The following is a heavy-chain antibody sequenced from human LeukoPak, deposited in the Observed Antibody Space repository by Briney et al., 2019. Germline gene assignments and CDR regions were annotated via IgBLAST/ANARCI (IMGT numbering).Heavy chain of an antibody. V-gene: IGHV4-30-4*01. D-gene: IGHD2-21*01. Sequence: SETLSLTCTVSGGSISSGDYYWSWIRQPPGKGLEWIGYIYYSGSTYYNPSLKSRVTISVDTSKNQFSLKLSSVTAADTAVYYCARAEVVPVQSYFDYWGQGTLVTVSS. CDR2: IYYSGST. CDR3: ARAEVVPVQSYFDY. CDR1: GGSISSGDYY. J-gene: IGHJ4*02.